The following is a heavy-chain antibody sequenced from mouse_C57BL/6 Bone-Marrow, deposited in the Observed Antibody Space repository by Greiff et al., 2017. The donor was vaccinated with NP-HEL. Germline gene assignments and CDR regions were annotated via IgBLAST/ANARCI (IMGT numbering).Heavy chain of an antibody. CDR3: ISYGGPPDYYGSSHWYFDV. Sequence: EVQLQQSGAELVRPGASVKLSCTASGFNIKDDYMHWVKQRPEQGLEWIGWIDPENGDTEYASKFQGKATITADTSSNTAYLQLSSLTSEDTAVYYCISYGGPPDYYGSSHWYFDVWGTGTTVTVSS. CDR1: GFNIKDDY. CDR2: IDPENGDT. V-gene: IGHV14-4*01. D-gene: IGHD1-1*01. J-gene: IGHJ1*03.